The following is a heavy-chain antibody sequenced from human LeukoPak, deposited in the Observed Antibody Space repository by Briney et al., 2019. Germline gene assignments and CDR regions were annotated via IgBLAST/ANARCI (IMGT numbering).Heavy chain of an antibody. J-gene: IGHJ6*03. CDR3: ARHAVAYSNPDNKYYYMDV. D-gene: IGHD4-11*01. CDR1: GGSFSGYY. CDR2: INHSGST. V-gene: IGHV4-34*01. Sequence: PSETLSLTCAVYGGSFSGYYWSWIRQPPGKGLEWIGEINHSGSTNYNPSLKSRVTISVDTSKNQFSLKLNSVTAADTARYYCARHAVAYSNPDNKYYYMDVWGKGTTVTVSS.